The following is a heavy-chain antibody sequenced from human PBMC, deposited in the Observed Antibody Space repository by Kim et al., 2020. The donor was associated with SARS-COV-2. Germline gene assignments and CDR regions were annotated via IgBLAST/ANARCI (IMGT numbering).Heavy chain of an antibody. V-gene: IGHV4-39*01. D-gene: IGHD3-10*01. CDR3: YYGGNWYFDL. J-gene: IGHJ2*01. CDR1: GGSISSSSYY. CDR2: IYYSGST. Sequence: SETLSLTCTVSGGSISSSSYYWGWIRQPPGKGLEWIGSIYYSGSTYYNPSLQSRVTISLDTSKNQFSLKLSSVTAADTAVYYCYYGGNWYFDLWGRGTLVTVSS.